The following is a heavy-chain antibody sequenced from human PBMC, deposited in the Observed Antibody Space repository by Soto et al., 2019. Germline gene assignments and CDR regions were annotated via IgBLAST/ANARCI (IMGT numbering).Heavy chain of an antibody. J-gene: IGHJ4*02. V-gene: IGHV3-13*01. D-gene: IGHD2-2*02. Sequence: PGGSLRLSCAASGFTFSNYDMRWVRQVTGKGLEWVSTIGTAGDTYYPGSVKGRFTISRENAKNSLYLQMNSLRAEDTAVYYCGRGRLIYLYYFDYWGQGTLVTGSP. CDR3: GRGRLIYLYYFDY. CDR1: GFTFSNYD. CDR2: IGTAGDT.